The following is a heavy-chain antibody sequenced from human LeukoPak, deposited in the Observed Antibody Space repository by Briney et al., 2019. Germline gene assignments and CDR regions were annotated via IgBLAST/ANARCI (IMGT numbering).Heavy chain of an antibody. Sequence: ASVKVSCKASGYTFTSYAMNWVRQAPGQGLEWMGWINTNTGNPTYAQGFTGRFVFSLDTSVSTAYLQISSLEAEDTAVYYCARGTTTLLTVSPGYWGQGTLVTVSS. CDR2: INTNTGNP. CDR1: GYTFTSYA. CDR3: ARGTTTLLTVSPGY. J-gene: IGHJ4*02. V-gene: IGHV7-4-1*02. D-gene: IGHD4-17*01.